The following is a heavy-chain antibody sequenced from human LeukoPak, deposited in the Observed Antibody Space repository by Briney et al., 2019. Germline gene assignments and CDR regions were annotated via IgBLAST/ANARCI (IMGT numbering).Heavy chain of an antibody. Sequence: GGSLRLSCAASGFTVSSNYMSWVRQAPGKGLEWVSVIYSGGSTYYADSVKGRFTISRDNSKNTLYLQMNSLRAEDTAVYYCAKASTFKNYGSGSFFDYWGQGTLVTVSS. D-gene: IGHD3-10*01. CDR3: AKASTFKNYGSGSFFDY. J-gene: IGHJ4*02. CDR1: GFTVSSNY. CDR2: IYSGGST. V-gene: IGHV3-53*01.